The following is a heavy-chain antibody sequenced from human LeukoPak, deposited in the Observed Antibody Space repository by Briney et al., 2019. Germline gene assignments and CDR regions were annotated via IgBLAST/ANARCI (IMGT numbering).Heavy chain of an antibody. CDR2: IYYSGST. J-gene: IGHJ4*02. V-gene: IGHV4-59*01. D-gene: IGHD3-9*01. CDR3: ARGHYDILTGYPYYFDY. Sequence: SGTLSLTCTVSGGSISSYYWSWIRQPPGKGLEWIGYIYYSGSTNYNPSLKSRVTISVDTSKNQFSLKLSSVTAADTAVYYCARGHYDILTGYPYYFDYWGQGTLVTVSS. CDR1: GGSISSYY.